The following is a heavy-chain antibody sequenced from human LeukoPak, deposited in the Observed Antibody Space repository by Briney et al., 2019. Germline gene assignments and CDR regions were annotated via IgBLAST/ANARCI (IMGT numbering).Heavy chain of an antibody. Sequence: SQTLSLTCAISGDTVSSNSAAWHWIRQSPSTGLEWLGRTYYRSKWYNDYALSVKSRITTNPDTSKNQFSLQLKSVTLEDTAVYYCARDHYYDSSGDSSGFDYWGQGTLVTVSS. V-gene: IGHV6-1*01. D-gene: IGHD3-22*01. J-gene: IGHJ4*02. CDR2: TYYRSKWYN. CDR3: ARDHYYDSSGDSSGFDY. CDR1: GDTVSSNSAA.